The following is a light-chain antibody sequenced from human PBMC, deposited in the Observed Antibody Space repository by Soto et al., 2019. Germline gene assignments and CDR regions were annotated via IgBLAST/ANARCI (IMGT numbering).Light chain of an antibody. J-gene: IGKJ1*01. CDR2: GAS. CDR1: PSVGSSY. Sequence: EIGLTQSPGTLSLSPGERATLSCRAGPSVGSSYLAWYQQKPGQAPRLLIYGASSRATGIPDRFSGSGSGTAFTLTISRLEPEDFAVYYCQQYGSSPTWTFGKGTKVEIK. CDR3: QQYGSSPTWT. V-gene: IGKV3-20*01.